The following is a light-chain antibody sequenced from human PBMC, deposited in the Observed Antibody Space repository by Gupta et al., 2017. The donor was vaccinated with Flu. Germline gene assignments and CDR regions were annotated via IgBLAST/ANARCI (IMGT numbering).Light chain of an antibody. J-gene: IGLJ3*02. CDR1: SSDVGDYNY. CDR2: EVS. V-gene: IGLV2-14*01. CDR3: SSYTSSSTLPWV. Sequence: QSALTQPASVSGSPGQSITISCTGTSSDVGDYNYVSWYQLHPGKAPKLMIYEVSNRPSGVSNRFSGSKSGDTASLIISGLQAEDEADYYCSSYTSSSTLPWVFGGGTKLTVL.